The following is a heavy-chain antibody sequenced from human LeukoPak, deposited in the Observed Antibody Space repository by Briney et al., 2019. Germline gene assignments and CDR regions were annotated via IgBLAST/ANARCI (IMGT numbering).Heavy chain of an antibody. Sequence: SSVKVSCKSSVYTFTTYDINWVRQATGQGQEWMGWMNPNNGNTGYAQKFQGRVTMTRDTSISTAYLELSSLRFEDTAVYYCARYERRGPLSDVWGKGTTVTVSS. CDR1: VYTFTTYD. CDR3: ARYERRGPLSDV. CDR2: MNPNNGNT. D-gene: IGHD3-10*01. J-gene: IGHJ6*04. V-gene: IGHV1-8*01.